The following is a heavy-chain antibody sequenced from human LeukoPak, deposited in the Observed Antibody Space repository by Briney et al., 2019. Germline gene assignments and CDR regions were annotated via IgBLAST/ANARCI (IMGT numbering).Heavy chain of an antibody. V-gene: IGHV3-23*01. D-gene: IGHD3-22*01. CDR2: ITSSGDNT. CDR1: GFTFSSYA. Sequence: GASLTLSCAASGFTFSSYAMCWVRQAPGKGLQWVSSITSSGDNTYYADSVKGRFTISKDNTKNTLHLQVNSLRAEDTAVYYCVRGSSGNYDTWGQGTLVTVSS. CDR3: VRGSSGNYDT. J-gene: IGHJ5*02.